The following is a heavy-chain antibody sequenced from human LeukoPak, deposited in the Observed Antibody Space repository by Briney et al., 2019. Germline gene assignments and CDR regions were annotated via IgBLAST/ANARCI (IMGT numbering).Heavy chain of an antibody. V-gene: IGHV1-46*01. CDR3: ARDIVATTFDY. CDR1: GYTFTTHD. D-gene: IGHD5-12*01. J-gene: IGHJ4*02. CDR2: INPSGGST. Sequence: ASVKVSCRASGYTFTTHDINWVRQAPGQGLEWMGIINPSGGSTSYAQKFQGRVTMTRDTSTSTVYMELSSLRSEDTAVYYCARDIVATTFDYWGQGTLVTVSS.